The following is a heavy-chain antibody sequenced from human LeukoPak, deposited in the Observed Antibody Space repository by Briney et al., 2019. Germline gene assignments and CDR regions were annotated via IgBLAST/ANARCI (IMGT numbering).Heavy chain of an antibody. CDR2: ISYDGSNK. D-gene: IGHD2-21*02. Sequence: GGSLRLSCEASGFTFSSYGMHWVRQAPGKGLEGAAVISYDGSNKYYADSVKGRFTISKNNSKNTLYLQRKRIRAEDTAVYYCGKGEFGVVTVNIDGWGQGTLVTVSS. CDR3: GKGEFGVVTVNIDG. V-gene: IGHV3-30*18. J-gene: IGHJ4*02. CDR1: GFTFSSYG.